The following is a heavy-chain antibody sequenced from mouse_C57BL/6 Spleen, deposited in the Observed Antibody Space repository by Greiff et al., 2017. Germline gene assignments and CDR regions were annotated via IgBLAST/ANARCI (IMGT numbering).Heavy chain of an antibody. Sequence: VQLQESGPELVKPGASVKISCKASGYTFTDYYINWVKQRPGQGLEWIGWIFPGSGSTYYNEKFKCKATLTVDKSASKAYMLLSSLTSEDSAVYFCARGDNGNYEGFAYWGQGTLVTVSA. V-gene: IGHV1-75*01. D-gene: IGHD2-1*01. J-gene: IGHJ3*01. CDR1: GYTFTDYY. CDR2: IFPGSGST. CDR3: ARGDNGNYEGFAY.